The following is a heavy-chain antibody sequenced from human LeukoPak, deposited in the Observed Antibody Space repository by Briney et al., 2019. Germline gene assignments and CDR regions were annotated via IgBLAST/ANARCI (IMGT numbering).Heavy chain of an antibody. CDR3: TTVGWFGELIDY. D-gene: IGHD3-10*01. V-gene: IGHV3-30*03. Sequence: GGSLRLSCAASGFTFSNYGMHWVRQAPGKGLEWVAVISYDGSNKYYTDSVKGRFTISRDNSKNTLFLQMNSLRSEDTAVYYCTTVGWFGELIDYWGQGTLVTVSS. J-gene: IGHJ4*02. CDR2: ISYDGSNK. CDR1: GFTFSNYG.